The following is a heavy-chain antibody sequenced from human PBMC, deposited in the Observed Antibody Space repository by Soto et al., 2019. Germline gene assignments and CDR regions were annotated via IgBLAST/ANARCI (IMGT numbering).Heavy chain of an antibody. CDR3: AREFDSGYDSTKGPFPWFDP. V-gene: IGHV4-31*02. D-gene: IGHD5-12*01. J-gene: IGHJ5*02. Sequence: FQTKSLRWTVAEGTLSSGGYHWIWIHQHPGKGLEWIGYIYYSGSTYYNPSLKSRVTISVDTSKNPFSLKLSSVTAADTAVYYCAREFDSGYDSTKGPFPWFDPWGQGTLVTVSS. CDR2: IYYSGST. CDR1: EGTLSSGGYH.